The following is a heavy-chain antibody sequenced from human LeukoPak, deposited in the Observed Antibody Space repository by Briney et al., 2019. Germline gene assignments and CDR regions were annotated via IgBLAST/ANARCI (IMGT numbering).Heavy chain of an antibody. J-gene: IGHJ4*02. D-gene: IGHD5-18*01. CDR1: GFTFSSYW. Sequence: GGSLRLSCAASGFTFSSYWMIWVRQAPGKGLEWVANIKQGGSEKYYVDSVKGRFTISRDNAKNSLYLQMNSLRAEDTAVYYCTRDRGYNYGHDYWGQGTLVTVSS. CDR3: TRDRGYNYGHDY. V-gene: IGHV3-7*01. CDR2: IKQGGSEK.